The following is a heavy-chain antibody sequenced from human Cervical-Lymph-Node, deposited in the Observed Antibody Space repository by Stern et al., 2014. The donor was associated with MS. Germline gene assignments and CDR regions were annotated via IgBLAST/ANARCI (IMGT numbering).Heavy chain of an antibody. CDR1: GFTFRSYA. J-gene: IGHJ4*02. D-gene: IGHD1-26*01. CDR2: ISGSGGST. V-gene: IGHV3-23*04. Sequence: VQLVESGGGLVQPGGSLRLSCAASGFTFRSYAMSWVRQAPGQGMEWVSAISGSGGSTYYADSVKGRFPISRDKSKNTLHLQMNSLRAEDTAIYYCAKVVGATGNFFDYWGQGTLVTVSS. CDR3: AKVVGATGNFFDY.